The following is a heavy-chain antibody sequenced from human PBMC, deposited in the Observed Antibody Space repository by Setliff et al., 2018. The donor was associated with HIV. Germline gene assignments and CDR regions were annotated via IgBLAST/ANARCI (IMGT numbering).Heavy chain of an antibody. CDR2: ISNDNGNT. Sequence: ASVKVSCKASGYTFTSYDITWVRQAPGQGLEWMGWISNDNGNTEYAQKLQGRVTMTTDTSTSTAYMELRSLRSDDTAVYYCARLGKNDYGDYFDYWGQGTLVTVSS. CDR1: GYTFTSYD. J-gene: IGHJ4*02. V-gene: IGHV1-18*01. D-gene: IGHD4-17*01. CDR3: ARLGKNDYGDYFDY.